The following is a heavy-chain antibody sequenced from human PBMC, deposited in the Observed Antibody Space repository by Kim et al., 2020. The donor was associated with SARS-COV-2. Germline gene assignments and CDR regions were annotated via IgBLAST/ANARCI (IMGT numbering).Heavy chain of an antibody. V-gene: IGHV4-39*01. D-gene: IGHD2-15*01. CDR1: GDSINSGTYY. CDR2: IYNSGTT. CDR3: ARQGNLSDIASYLARQYFH. J-gene: IGHJ4*02. Sequence: SETLSLTCTVSGDSINSGTYYWGWIRQPPGKNLEWIGNIYNSGTTHYNPSLKSRVNISLDTSKNQFSLKLSSVTAADTGVYYCARQGNLSDIASYLARQYFHWGQGTLITVSP.